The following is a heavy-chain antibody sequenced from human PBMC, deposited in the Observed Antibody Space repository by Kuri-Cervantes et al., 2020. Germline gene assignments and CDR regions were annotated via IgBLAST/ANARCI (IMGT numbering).Heavy chain of an antibody. V-gene: IGHV3-30-3*01. CDR3: AREGYGGIPDAFDI. CDR1: GFTFSSYA. Sequence: GESLKISCAAPGFTFSSYAMHWVRQAPGKGLEWVAVISYDGSNKYYADSVKGRFTISRDNSKNTLYLQMNSLRAEDTAVYYCAREGYGGIPDAFDIWGQGTMVTVSS. J-gene: IGHJ3*02. D-gene: IGHD4-23*01. CDR2: ISYDGSNK.